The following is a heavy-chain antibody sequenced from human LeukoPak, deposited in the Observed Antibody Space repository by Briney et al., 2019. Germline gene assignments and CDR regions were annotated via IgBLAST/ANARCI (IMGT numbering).Heavy chain of an antibody. D-gene: IGHD3-16*01. Sequence: SETLSLTCTVSGGSISSYYWSWIRQPAGKGLEWIGRIYTSGSTNYNPSLKSRVTMSVDTSKNQFSLKLSSVTAADTAVYYCARGGNTNYYYYMDVWGKGTTVTVSS. CDR1: GGSISSYY. CDR3: ARGGNTNYYYYMDV. CDR2: IYTSGST. V-gene: IGHV4-4*07. J-gene: IGHJ6*03.